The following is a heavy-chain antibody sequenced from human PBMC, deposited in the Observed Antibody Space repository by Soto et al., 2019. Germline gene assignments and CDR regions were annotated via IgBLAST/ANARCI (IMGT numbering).Heavy chain of an antibody. D-gene: IGHD2-2*01. CDR2: IDPSDSYT. CDR3: ARHGGYCSSTSCSYNWFDP. CDR1: GYSFTSYW. J-gene: IGHJ5*02. Sequence: EFLKISFKGSGYSFTSYWISWVRQIPGKGLEWMGRIDPSDSYTNYSPSFQGHVTISADKSISTAYLQWSSLKASDTAMYYCARHGGYCSSTSCSYNWFDPWGQGTLVTVSS. V-gene: IGHV5-10-1*01.